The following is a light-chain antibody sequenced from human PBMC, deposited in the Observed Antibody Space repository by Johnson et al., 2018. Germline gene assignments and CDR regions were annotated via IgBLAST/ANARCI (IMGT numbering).Light chain of an antibody. CDR1: SSNIGNNY. Sequence: QSVLTQPPSVSAAPGQKVTISCSGSSSNIGNNYVSWYQQLPGTAPKLLIYENNQRPPGIPDRFSGPQSRTSAPLGLTGLHTADEADYYGGTWDSSLSAGNVFGTGTKVTGL. CDR3: GTWDSSLSAGNV. V-gene: IGLV1-51*02. J-gene: IGLJ1*01. CDR2: ENN.